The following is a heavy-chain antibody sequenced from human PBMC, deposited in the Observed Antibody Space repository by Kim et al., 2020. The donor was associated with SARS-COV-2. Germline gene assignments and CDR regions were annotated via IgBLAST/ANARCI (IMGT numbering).Heavy chain of an antibody. V-gene: IGHV3-15*05. CDR3: QVSGHY. CDR1: GFIFNVAW. J-gene: IGHJ4*02. D-gene: IGHD3-9*01. Sequence: GGSLRLSCEGSGFIFNVAWMNWVRQAPGKGLEWVGRIKNKNEGGATEYGAPVKGRFIISRDDSRKTLYLQMHNLKTEDTGVYYCQVSGHYRGQGTLVTV. CDR2: IKNKNEGGAT.